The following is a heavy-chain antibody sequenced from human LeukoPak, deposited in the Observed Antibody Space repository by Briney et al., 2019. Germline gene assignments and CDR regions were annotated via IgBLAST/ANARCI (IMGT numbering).Heavy chain of an antibody. CDR1: GGSISTYY. J-gene: IGHJ5*02. CDR2: IYYSGST. Sequence: SETLSLTCTVSGGSISTYYWSWIRQPPGKGLEWIGYIYYSGSTNYNPSLKSRVSISVDTSKNQFSLRLSSVTAADTAVYYCARGGDYYGSGTYYAFDPWGQGTLVTVSS. V-gene: IGHV4-59*01. D-gene: IGHD3-10*01. CDR3: ARGGDYYGSGTYYAFDP.